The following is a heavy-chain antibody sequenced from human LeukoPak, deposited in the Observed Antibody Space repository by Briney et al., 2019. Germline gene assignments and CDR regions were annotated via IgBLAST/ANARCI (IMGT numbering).Heavy chain of an antibody. CDR2: IIPILGIA. CDR3: ARDREYYYDSSGTTPPNYWYFDL. V-gene: IGHV1-69*04. D-gene: IGHD3-22*01. Sequence: SSVNVSCKASGGTFSSYAISWVRQAPGQGLEWMGRIIPILGIANYAQKFQGRVTITADKSTSTAYMELSSLRSEDTAVYYCARDREYYYDSSGTTPPNYWYFDLWGRGTLVTVSS. J-gene: IGHJ2*01. CDR1: GGTFSSYA.